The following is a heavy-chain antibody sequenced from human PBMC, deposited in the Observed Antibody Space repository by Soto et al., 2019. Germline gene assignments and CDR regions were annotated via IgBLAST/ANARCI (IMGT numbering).Heavy chain of an antibody. CDR1: GFTFSNYY. J-gene: IGHJ6*02. CDR3: ARYIWSGSPYDFRYVMDL. CDR2: ISTSSAYI. V-gene: IGHV3-21*01. Sequence: AGGSLRLSCVASGFTFSNYYMNWVRQAPGKGLEWVSSISTSSAYIHYADSVKGRFTVSRDNAKNSLYLQMNTLRAEDTAVYYCARYIWSGSPYDFRYVMDLWGQGTTVTVSS. D-gene: IGHD3-3*01.